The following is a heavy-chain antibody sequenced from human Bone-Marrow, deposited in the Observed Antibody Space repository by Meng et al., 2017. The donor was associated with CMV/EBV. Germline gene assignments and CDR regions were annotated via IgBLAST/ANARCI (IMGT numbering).Heavy chain of an antibody. CDR2: ISAYNGNT. Sequence: KASGYTFTTYGISWVRQAPGQRLDWMGWISAYNGNTNYAQKFQGRVTMTTDTSTNTAYMELWSLRSDDTAVNYCARDTIAARPGWFDPWGQGTLVTVSS. V-gene: IGHV1-18*01. CDR3: ARDTIAARPGWFDP. D-gene: IGHD6-6*01. J-gene: IGHJ5*02. CDR1: GYTFTTYG.